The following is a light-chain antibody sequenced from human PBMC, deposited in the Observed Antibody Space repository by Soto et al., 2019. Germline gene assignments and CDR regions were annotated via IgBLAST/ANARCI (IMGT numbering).Light chain of an antibody. CDR2: AVS. V-gene: IGKV1-39*01. CDR1: QNIITY. Sequence: DIQMTQSPSSLSASVGDRVTITCRASQNIITYLNWYQQKPGKAPKLLLYAVSSVQSGAPSRFSGSGSGTDFTLTIISLQSEDFATYFWQQSYNFPRTFGQGTKLEI. J-gene: IGKJ2*01. CDR3: QQSYNFPRT.